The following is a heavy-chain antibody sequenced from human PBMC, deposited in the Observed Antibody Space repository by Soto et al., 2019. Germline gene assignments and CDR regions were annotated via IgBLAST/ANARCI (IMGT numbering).Heavy chain of an antibody. V-gene: IGHV1-2*02. CDR3: AKTDCDILAGYYKDNWFDP. D-gene: IGHD3-9*01. CDR2: INPNSGGT. CDR1: GYTFTGYY. Sequence: ASVKVSCKASGYTFTGYYMHWVRQAPGQGLEWMGWINPNSGGTNYAQKFQGRVTMTRDTSISTAYMELSRLRSDDTAVYYCAKTDCDILAGYYKDNWFDPWGQGTLVTVSS. J-gene: IGHJ5*02.